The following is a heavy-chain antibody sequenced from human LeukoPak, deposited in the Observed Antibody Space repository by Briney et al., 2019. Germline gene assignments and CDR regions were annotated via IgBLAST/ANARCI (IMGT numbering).Heavy chain of an antibody. CDR3: ARYSSQGTSFDY. CDR1: GYSFITYG. V-gene: IGHV1-18*01. J-gene: IGHJ4*02. D-gene: IGHD6-13*01. CDR2: ITAYNGNR. Sequence: ASVKVSCKTSGYSFITYGISWVRQAPGQGLEWMGWITAYNGNRKYAQKVQDRVTMTTDTSTSTAYMELRSLRADDTAVYYCARYSSQGTSFDYWGQGTLVTVSS.